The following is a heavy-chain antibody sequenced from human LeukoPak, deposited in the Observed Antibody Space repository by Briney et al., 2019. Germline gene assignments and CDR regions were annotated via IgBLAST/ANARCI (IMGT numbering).Heavy chain of an antibody. J-gene: IGHJ4*02. Sequence: GGSLRLSCAASGFTFTNYAMSWVRQAPGKGLDFVSSISNSGETTNYADSVKGRFTISRDNSKNTLYLQMNSLRAEDTAVYYCARGLWWSKYYFDYWGQGTLVTVSS. D-gene: IGHD2-21*01. CDR2: ISNSGETT. CDR3: ARGLWWSKYYFDY. V-gene: IGHV3-23*01. CDR1: GFTFTNYA.